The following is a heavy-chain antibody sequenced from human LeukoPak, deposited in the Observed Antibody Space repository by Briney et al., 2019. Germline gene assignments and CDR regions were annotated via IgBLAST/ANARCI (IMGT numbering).Heavy chain of an antibody. CDR2: IWYDGSNK. CDR1: GFTFSSYG. Sequence: GGSLRLSCAASGFTFSSYGMHWVRQAPGKGLEWVAVIWYDGSNKYYADSVKGRFTISRDNSKNTLYLQMNSLRAEDTAVYYCARSGSYNYNWFDPWGQGTLVTVSS. D-gene: IGHD1-26*01. J-gene: IGHJ5*02. CDR3: ARSGSYNYNWFDP. V-gene: IGHV3-33*01.